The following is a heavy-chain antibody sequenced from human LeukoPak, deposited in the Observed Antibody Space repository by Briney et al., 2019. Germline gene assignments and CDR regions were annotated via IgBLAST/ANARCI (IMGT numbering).Heavy chain of an antibody. CDR1: SGSLSGYS. Sequence: SETLSLTCAVSSGSLSGYSWGWIRQPPGKGLDWIGEIHHSGSTTYNSSLKNRVTISLDKPKSQFSLILTPVTAADTAVYYCTRHSGTVTPIDYWGQGILLTVSS. V-gene: IGHV4-34*01. D-gene: IGHD4-17*01. CDR3: TRHSGTVTPIDY. CDR2: IHHSGST. J-gene: IGHJ4*02.